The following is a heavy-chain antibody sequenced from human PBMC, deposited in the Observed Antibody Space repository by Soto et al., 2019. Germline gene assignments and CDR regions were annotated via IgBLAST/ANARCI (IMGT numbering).Heavy chain of an antibody. CDR2: IIPMYGIA. CDR1: GGTFKKYG. J-gene: IGHJ5*02. CDR3: AGAVGGTGLHL. Sequence: QVQLVQSGAEVKKPGSSVRVSCRTSGGTFKKYGFSWVRQAPGQGLEWMGGIIPMYGIANYGQIFQGRLTITAVEPTDTVYMDLPSLRSEDTAGYYCAGAVGGTGLHLWCQGNQVTVSS. D-gene: IGHD3-9*01. V-gene: IGHV1-69*12.